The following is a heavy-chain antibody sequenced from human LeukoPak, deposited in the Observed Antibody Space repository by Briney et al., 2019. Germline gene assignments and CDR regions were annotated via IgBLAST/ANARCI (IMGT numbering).Heavy chain of an antibody. CDR2: IWYDGSNK. CDR1: GFTFSSYG. D-gene: IGHD4-17*01. J-gene: IGHJ4*02. V-gene: IGHV3-33*01. Sequence: GGSLRLSCAASGFTFSSYGTHWVRQAPGKGLEWVAVIWYDGSNKYYADSVKGRFTISRDNSKNTLYLQMNSLRAEDTAVYYCARGPYGDYPYYFDYWGQGTLVTVSS. CDR3: ARGPYGDYPYYFDY.